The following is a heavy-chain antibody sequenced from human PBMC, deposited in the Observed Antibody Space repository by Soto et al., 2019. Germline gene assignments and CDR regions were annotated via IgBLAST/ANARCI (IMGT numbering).Heavy chain of an antibody. Sequence: GESLKISCKGSGYSFTSYWIGWVHQMPGKGLEWMGIIYPGDSDTRYSPSFQGQVTISADKSISTAYLQWSSLKASDTAMYYCARPNIVGATTVSYYFDYWGQGTLVTVS. CDR2: IYPGDSDT. V-gene: IGHV5-51*07. J-gene: IGHJ4*02. D-gene: IGHD1-26*01. CDR3: ARPNIVGATTVSYYFDY. CDR1: GYSFTSYW.